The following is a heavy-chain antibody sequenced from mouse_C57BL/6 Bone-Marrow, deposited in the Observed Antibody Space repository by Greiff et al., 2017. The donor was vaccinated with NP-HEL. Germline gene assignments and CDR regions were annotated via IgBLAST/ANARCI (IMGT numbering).Heavy chain of an antibody. CDR2: ISYDGST. D-gene: IGHD1-1*01. V-gene: IGHV3-6*01. J-gene: IGHJ1*03. CDR3: AREEVIYYSSKGYFDV. Sequence: VQLQQSGPGLVKPSQSLSLTCSVTGYSITSGYYWNWIRQFPGNKLEWMGYISYDGSTNYNPSLKNRISLTLDTSKNQFFLELKSVTTEDTATYYCAREEVIYYSSKGYFDVWGTGTTVTVSS. CDR1: GYSITSGYY.